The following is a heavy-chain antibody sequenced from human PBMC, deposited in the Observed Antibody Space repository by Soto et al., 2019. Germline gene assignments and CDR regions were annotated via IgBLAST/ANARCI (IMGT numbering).Heavy chain of an antibody. CDR3: AKGPAIVVVPAAMNYYYGMDV. J-gene: IGHJ6*02. CDR1: GFTFSSYG. Sequence: QVPLVESGGGVVQPGRSLRLSCAASGFTFSSYGMHWVRQAPGKGLEWVAVISYDGSNKYYADSVKGRFTISRDNSKNTLYLQMNSLRAEDTAVYYCAKGPAIVVVPAAMNYYYGMDVWGQGTTVTVSS. V-gene: IGHV3-30*18. CDR2: ISYDGSNK. D-gene: IGHD2-2*01.